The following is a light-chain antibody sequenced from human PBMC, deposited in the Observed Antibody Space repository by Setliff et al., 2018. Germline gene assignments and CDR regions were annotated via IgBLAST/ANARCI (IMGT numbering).Light chain of an antibody. CDR1: NSDVGGYSY. Sequence: QSALTQPPSASGSPGQSVTISCTGTNSDVGGYSYVSWYQQRPGKAPKLLIYEVSKRPSGVPDRFSGSKSGSTASLTVSGLQAEDEADYYCSSYGGDNNFVFGTGTKVTVL. CDR3: SSYGGDNNFV. J-gene: IGLJ1*01. CDR2: EVS. V-gene: IGLV2-8*01.